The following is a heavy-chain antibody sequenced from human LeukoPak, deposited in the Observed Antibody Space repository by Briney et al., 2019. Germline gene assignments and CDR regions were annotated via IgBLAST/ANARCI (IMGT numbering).Heavy chain of an antibody. CDR2: ISAYNGNT. Sequence: GTSVKVSCKASGYTFTSYGISWVRQAPGQGLEWMRWISAYNGNTNYAQKLQGRVTMTTDTSTSTAYMELRSLRSDDTAVYYCARAPIVDYYDSSGYNSYYMDVWGKGTTVTVSS. CDR3: ARAPIVDYYDSSGYNSYYMDV. CDR1: GYTFTSYG. V-gene: IGHV1-18*01. D-gene: IGHD3-22*01. J-gene: IGHJ6*03.